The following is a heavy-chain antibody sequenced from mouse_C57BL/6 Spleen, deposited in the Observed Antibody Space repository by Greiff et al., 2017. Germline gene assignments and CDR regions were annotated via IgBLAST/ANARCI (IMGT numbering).Heavy chain of an antibody. CDR3: ARQGGPYYSNVFDY. V-gene: IGHV5-12*01. D-gene: IGHD2-5*01. J-gene: IGHJ2*01. CDR2: ISNGGGST. Sequence: EVKLVESGGGLVQPGGSLKLSCAASGFTFSDYYMYWVRQTPEKRLEWVAYISNGGGSTYYPDTVKGRFTISRDNAKNTLYLQMSRLKSEDTAMYYCARQGGPYYSNVFDYWGQGTTLTVSS. CDR1: GFTFSDYY.